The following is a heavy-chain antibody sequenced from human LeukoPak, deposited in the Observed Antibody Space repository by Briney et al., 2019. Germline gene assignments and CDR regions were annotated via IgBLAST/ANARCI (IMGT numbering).Heavy chain of an antibody. J-gene: IGHJ4*02. CDR1: GYTFTGYY. V-gene: IGHV1-2*02. D-gene: IGHD1-14*01. Sequence: ASVKVSCKASGYTFTGYYMHWVRQAPGQGLVWMGWINPNSGGTNYAQKFQGRVTMTRDTSINTAYMELSRLRSDDTAVYYCARESPRKRFNYWGQGTLVTVSS. CDR2: INPNSGGT. CDR3: ARESPRKRFNY.